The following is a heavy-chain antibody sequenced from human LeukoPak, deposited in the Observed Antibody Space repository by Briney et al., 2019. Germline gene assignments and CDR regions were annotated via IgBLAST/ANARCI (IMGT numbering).Heavy chain of an antibody. D-gene: IGHD1-26*01. CDR1: GGSISSYY. V-gene: IGHV4-59*01. Sequence: PSETLSPTCTVSGGSISSYYWNWIRQPPGKGLEWIGYIYYSGSTNYNPSLKSRVTMSVDTSKNQFSLKLSSVTAADTAVYYCARGRAGAHAFDIWGQGTMVTVSS. J-gene: IGHJ3*02. CDR2: IYYSGST. CDR3: ARGRAGAHAFDI.